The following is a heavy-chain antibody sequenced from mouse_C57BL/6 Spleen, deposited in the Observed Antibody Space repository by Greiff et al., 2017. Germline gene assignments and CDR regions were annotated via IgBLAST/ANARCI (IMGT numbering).Heavy chain of an antibody. CDR2: ISDGGSYT. J-gene: IGHJ2*01. CDR1: GFTFSSYA. Sequence: DVMLVESGGGLVKPGGSLKLSCAASGFTFSSYAMSWVRQTPEKRLEWAATISDGGSYTYYPDNVKGRVTISRDNATNNLYLQMSHLKSEDTAMYYCARDGNYDCYHYWGQGTTLTVSS. D-gene: IGHD2-3*01. V-gene: IGHV5-4*01. CDR3: ARDGNYDCYHY.